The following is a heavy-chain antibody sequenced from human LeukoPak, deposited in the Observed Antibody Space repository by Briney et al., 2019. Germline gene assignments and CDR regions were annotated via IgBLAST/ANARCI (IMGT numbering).Heavy chain of an antibody. CDR3: ARDSLGMSTLDS. Sequence: GGSLRLSCAASGFTVSNNYMSWVRQAPGKGLEWVSVIYSGGSTYYADSVKGRFTISRDSSKNTLYLQMNSPRAEDTAVYYCARDSLGMSTLDSWGQGTLVTVSS. V-gene: IGHV3-53*01. D-gene: IGHD5/OR15-5a*01. CDR2: IYSGGST. J-gene: IGHJ4*02. CDR1: GFTVSNNY.